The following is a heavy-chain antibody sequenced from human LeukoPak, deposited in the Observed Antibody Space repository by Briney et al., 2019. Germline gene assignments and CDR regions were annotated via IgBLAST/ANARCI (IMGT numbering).Heavy chain of an antibody. J-gene: IGHJ4*02. CDR1: GYTFTSYG. V-gene: IGHV1-18*01. D-gene: IGHD3-3*01. CDR2: ISAYNGNT. CDR3: ARGPTYDFWSGYYPNYFDY. Sequence: GASVTVSCKASGYTFTSYGISWVRQAPGQGLEWMGWISAYNGNTNYAQKLQGRVTMTTETSTSTAYMELRSLRSDDTAVYYCARGPTYDFWSGYYPNYFDYWGQGTLVTVSS.